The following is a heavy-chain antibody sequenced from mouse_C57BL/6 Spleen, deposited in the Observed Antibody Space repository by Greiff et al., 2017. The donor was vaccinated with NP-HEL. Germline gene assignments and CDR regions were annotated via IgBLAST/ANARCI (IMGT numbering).Heavy chain of an antibody. V-gene: IGHV1-64*01. CDR2: IHPNSGGT. CDR3: ARLGTTVDYFDY. D-gene: IGHD1-1*01. CDR1: GYTFTSYW. J-gene: IGHJ2*01. Sequence: QVQLQQPGAELVKPGASVKLSCKASGYTFTSYWMHWVKQRPGQGLEWIGMIHPNSGGTNYNEKFKSKATLTVDKSSSTAYMQLSSLTSEDSAVYYCARLGTTVDYFDYWGQGTTLTVSS.